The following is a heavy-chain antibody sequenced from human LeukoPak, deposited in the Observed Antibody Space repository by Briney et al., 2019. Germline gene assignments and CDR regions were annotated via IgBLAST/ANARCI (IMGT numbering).Heavy chain of an antibody. CDR1: GASVSSGSYY. J-gene: IGHJ4*02. Sequence: PSETLSLTCSVSGASVSSGSYYWRWIRQPPGKGLEWIGYIYYSGSTNYNPSLKTRVTMSLDTSKNRFSLKLSSVSAADTAVYYCAQSPFVVLTAIHLASWGQGTLVTASS. CDR2: IYYSGST. V-gene: IGHV4-61*01. D-gene: IGHD2-21*02. CDR3: AQSPFVVLTAIHLAS.